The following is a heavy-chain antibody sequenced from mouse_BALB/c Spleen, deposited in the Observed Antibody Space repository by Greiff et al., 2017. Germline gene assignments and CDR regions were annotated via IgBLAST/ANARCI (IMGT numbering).Heavy chain of an antibody. CDR3: ARVTTAAMDY. CDR2: IYPGDGDT. Sequence: QVQLQQSGAELARPGASVKLSCKASGYTFTSYWMQWVKQRPGQGLEWIGAIYPGDGDTRYTQKFKGKATLTADKSSSTAYMQLSSLASEDSAVYDCARVTTAAMDYWGQGTSVTVSS. D-gene: IGHD1-2*01. CDR1: GYTFTSYW. V-gene: IGHV1-87*01. J-gene: IGHJ4*01.